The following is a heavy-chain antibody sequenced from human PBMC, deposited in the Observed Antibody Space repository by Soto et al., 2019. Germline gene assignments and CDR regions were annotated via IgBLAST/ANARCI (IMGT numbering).Heavy chain of an antibody. Sequence: ETLSLTCTVSGGSISSYYWSWIRQPPGKGLEWIGYIYYSGSTNYNPSLKSRVTISVDTSKNQFSLKLSSVTAADTAVYYCARRVGATVVTAYFDYWGKGTLVTVSS. CDR3: ARRVGATVVTAYFDY. D-gene: IGHD2-21*02. CDR1: GGSISSYY. V-gene: IGHV4-59*01. CDR2: IYYSGST. J-gene: IGHJ4*02.